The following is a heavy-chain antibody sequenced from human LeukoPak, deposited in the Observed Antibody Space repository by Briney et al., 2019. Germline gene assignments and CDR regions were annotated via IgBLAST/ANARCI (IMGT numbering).Heavy chain of an antibody. D-gene: IGHD3-10*01. Sequence: GGSLRLSCAASGFTVSNSYMNWARQTPGKGLEWVSVVYRGGGTFYADSVKGRFTISRDNSKNTLFLQMNSLRADDTAVYFCARGLWGDTLIRGVPPPFDYWGQGTIVTVSS. J-gene: IGHJ4*02. V-gene: IGHV3-53*01. CDR3: ARGLWGDTLIRGVPPPFDY. CDR1: GFTVSNSY. CDR2: VYRGGGT.